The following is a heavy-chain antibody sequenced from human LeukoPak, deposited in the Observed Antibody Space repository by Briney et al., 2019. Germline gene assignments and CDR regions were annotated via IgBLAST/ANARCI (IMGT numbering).Heavy chain of an antibody. CDR3: ARDRGRGYYFDY. CDR1: GGSNSSGDYY. D-gene: IGHD3-10*01. Sequence: SETLSLTCTVSGGSNSSGDYYWSWIRQPPEKGLEWIGYIYHSGSTYYNPSLRSRVTISVDRSKNQFSLKLSSVTAADTAVYYCARDRGRGYYFDYWGQGTLVTVSS. V-gene: IGHV4-30-4*01. CDR2: IYHSGST. J-gene: IGHJ4*02.